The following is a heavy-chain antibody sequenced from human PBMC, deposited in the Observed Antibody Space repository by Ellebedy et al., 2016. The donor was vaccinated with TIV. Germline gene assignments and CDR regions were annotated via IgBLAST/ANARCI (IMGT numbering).Heavy chain of an antibody. V-gene: IGHV1-46*01. D-gene: IGHD5/OR15-5a*01. CDR1: GGTFSSYA. J-gene: IGHJ4*02. CDR2: INPSGGST. Sequence: ASVKVSXXASGGTFSSYAISWVRQAPGQGLEWMGIINPSGGSTSYAQKFQGRVTMTRDTSTSTVYMELSSLRSEDTAVYYCVCHAGPLDYWGQGTLVTVSS. CDR3: VCHAGPLDY.